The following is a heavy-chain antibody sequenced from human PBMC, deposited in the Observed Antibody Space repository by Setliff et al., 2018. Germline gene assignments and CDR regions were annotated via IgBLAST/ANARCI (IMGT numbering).Heavy chain of an antibody. Sequence: PGESLKISCQGSGYTFTNYWIGWVRQMPGKGLEWMGILKPGDSGIRYSPSFQGQVTLSADTSIATAYLHWTSLKASDTAMYYCARSTVTQDFDSWGQGTLVTVSS. CDR1: GYTFTNYW. J-gene: IGHJ4*02. D-gene: IGHD4-17*01. V-gene: IGHV5-51*01. CDR2: LKPGDSGI. CDR3: ARSTVTQDFDS.